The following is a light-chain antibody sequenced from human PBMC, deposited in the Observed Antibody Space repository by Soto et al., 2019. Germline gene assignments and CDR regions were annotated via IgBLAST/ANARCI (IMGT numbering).Light chain of an antibody. CDR3: QHRDNWSYI. Sequence: IVLTQSPATLSLSPGERATLSCRASESVRHYVAWYQQKPGQAPRLLMYDASTRATGIPARVSGSGAGTDDTLTISSLEAEDVASYDGQHRDNWSYIFGQGTKREIK. J-gene: IGKJ2*01. CDR1: ESVRHY. V-gene: IGKV3-11*01. CDR2: DAS.